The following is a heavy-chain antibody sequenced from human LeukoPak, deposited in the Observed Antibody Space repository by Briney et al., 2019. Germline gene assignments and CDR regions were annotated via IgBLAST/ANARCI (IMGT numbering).Heavy chain of an antibody. CDR1: GFTFSNYN. Sequence: GGSLRLSCAASGFTFSNYNMNWVRQAPGKVLEWVSSITYSSTYIYYADSVKGRFTISRDNAKNSLYLQMNSLRAEDTAVYYCAREMLAAVAAQSWGQGTLVTVSS. CDR2: ITYSSTYI. D-gene: IGHD6-19*01. CDR3: AREMLAAVAAQS. V-gene: IGHV3-21*01. J-gene: IGHJ5*02.